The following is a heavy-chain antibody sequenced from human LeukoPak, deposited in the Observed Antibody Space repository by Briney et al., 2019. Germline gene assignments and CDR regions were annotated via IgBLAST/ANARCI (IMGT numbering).Heavy chain of an antibody. CDR1: GYTFTSYD. Sequence: LWASAKVSCKASGYTFTSYDINWVRQATGQGLEWMGWMNPNSGNTGYAQKFQGRVTMTRDMSTSTVYMELSSLRSEDTAVYYCARPGDILTGYYLDYWGQGTLVTVSS. CDR2: MNPNSGNT. D-gene: IGHD3-9*01. J-gene: IGHJ4*02. V-gene: IGHV1-8*01. CDR3: ARPGDILTGYYLDY.